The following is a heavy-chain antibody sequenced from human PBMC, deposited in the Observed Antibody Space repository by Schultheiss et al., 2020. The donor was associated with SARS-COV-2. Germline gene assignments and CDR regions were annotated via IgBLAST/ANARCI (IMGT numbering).Heavy chain of an antibody. CDR1: GFPFTDYF. CDR3: ARDLSLGPNDY. J-gene: IGHJ4*02. Sequence: ASVKVSCKASGFPFTDYFIHWVRQAPGQGLEWMGRIDPKSGGTDYAQRFQGRVAMTRDTSINTAYMELRSLTSDDTAIYYCARDLSLGPNDYWGQGTLVTGSS. CDR2: IDPKSGGT. D-gene: IGHD5-12*01. V-gene: IGHV1-2*06.